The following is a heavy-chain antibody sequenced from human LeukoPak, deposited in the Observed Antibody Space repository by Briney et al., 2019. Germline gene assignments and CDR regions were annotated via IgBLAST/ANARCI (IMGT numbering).Heavy chain of an antibody. D-gene: IGHD3-10*01. J-gene: IGHJ6*02. CDR1: GGSISSYY. CDR3: ARLIYYGSGSYFYYYGMDV. Sequence: PSETLSLTCTVSGGSISSYYWSWIRQPPGKGLEWIGYIYYSGSTNYNPSLKSRVTISVDTSKNQFSLKLSSVTAADTAVYYCARLIYYGSGSYFYYYGMDVWGQGTTVTVSS. V-gene: IGHV4-59*08. CDR2: IYYSGST.